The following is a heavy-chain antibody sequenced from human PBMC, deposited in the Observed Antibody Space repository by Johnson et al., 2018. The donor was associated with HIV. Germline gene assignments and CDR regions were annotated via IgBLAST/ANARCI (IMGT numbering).Heavy chain of an antibody. D-gene: IGHD1-26*01. CDR2: IKQDGSDK. Sequence: EVQLVESGGGVVQPGRSLRLSCAASGFTFSSYAMHWVRQAPGKGLEWVANIKQDGSDKYYVDSVKGRFIISRDNAKNSLYLQMNSLRAEDTAVYYCARSNSGSYLHAFDIWGQGTMVTVSS. V-gene: IGHV3-7*03. CDR3: ARSNSGSYLHAFDI. CDR1: GFTFSSYA. J-gene: IGHJ3*02.